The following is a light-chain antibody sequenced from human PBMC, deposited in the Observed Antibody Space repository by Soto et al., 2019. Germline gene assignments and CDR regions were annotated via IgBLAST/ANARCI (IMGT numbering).Light chain of an antibody. CDR2: GDT. J-gene: IGLJ3*02. Sequence: QAVLTQPPSVSGAPGQSVTISCTGSRSNIGACYDVHWYQQLPGAAPNLLIYGDTNRPSGVPDRFSGSKSGTSASLAITGLEAEDEADYYCQSYDSALNVYVVFGGGTKLTVL. V-gene: IGLV1-40*01. CDR3: QSYDSALNVYVV. CDR1: RSNIGACYD.